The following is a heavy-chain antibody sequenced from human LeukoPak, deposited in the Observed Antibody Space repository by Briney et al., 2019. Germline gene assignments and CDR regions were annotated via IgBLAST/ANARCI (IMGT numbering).Heavy chain of an antibody. J-gene: IGHJ3*02. CDR3: ASAGSSSDYYYFSAFDI. CDR2: IYAGDSDT. Sequence: GESLKISCKGSGYSFTNIWIGWVRQMPGKGLEWMGIIYAGDSDTNYSPSFQGQVTISADKSISTAYLQWSSLEASDTAMHYCASAGSSSDYYYFSAFDIWGQGRMVTVSS. V-gene: IGHV5-51*01. CDR1: GYSFTNIW. D-gene: IGHD3-22*01.